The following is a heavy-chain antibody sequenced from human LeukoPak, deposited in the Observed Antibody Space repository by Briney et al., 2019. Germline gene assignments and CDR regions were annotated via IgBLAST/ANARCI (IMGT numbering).Heavy chain of an antibody. CDR1: GFTFSNYG. J-gene: IGHJ4*02. Sequence: GGSLRLSCAASGFTFSNYGMHWVRQAPGKGLEWVAVISYDGSNKYYADSVKGRFTISRDNSKNTLFLQMNSLRAEDTAVYYCAKEAQGCSITSCYFDSWGQGNLVTVSS. V-gene: IGHV3-30*18. CDR3: AKEAQGCSITSCYFDS. CDR2: ISYDGSNK. D-gene: IGHD2-2*01.